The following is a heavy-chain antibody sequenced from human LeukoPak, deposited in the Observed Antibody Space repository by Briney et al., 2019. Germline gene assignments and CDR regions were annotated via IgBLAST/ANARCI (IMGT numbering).Heavy chain of an antibody. CDR3: SRVYSGSYWVVDY. CDR1: GFTFSDYY. J-gene: IGHJ4*02. V-gene: IGHV3-11*04. Sequence: GGTLRLSCAASGFTFSDYYMSWIRQAPGKGLEWVSYISSSGSTIYYADSVKGRFTISRANAKNSLYLQMNSLRAEDTAVYYCSRVYSGSYWVVDYWGQGTLVTVSS. CDR2: ISSSGSTI. D-gene: IGHD1-26*01.